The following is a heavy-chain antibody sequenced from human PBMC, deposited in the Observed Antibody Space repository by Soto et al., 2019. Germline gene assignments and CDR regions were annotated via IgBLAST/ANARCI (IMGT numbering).Heavy chain of an antibody. CDR2: IYPGDSDT. Sequence: PGESLKISCKGSGYSFTSYWIGWGRQMPGKGLEWMGIIYPGDSDTRYSPSFEGQVTISADKSISTAYLQWSSLKASDTAIYYCVRRGEVGLIRGGWFYPWGQGTLVTVSS. D-gene: IGHD3-16*01. CDR3: VRRGEVGLIRGGWFYP. CDR1: GYSFTSYW. J-gene: IGHJ5*02. V-gene: IGHV5-51*01.